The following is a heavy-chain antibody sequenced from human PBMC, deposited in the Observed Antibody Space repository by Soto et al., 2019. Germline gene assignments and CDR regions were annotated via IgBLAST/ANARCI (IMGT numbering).Heavy chain of an antibody. CDR3: ARPSFNSASGGYYFGMDV. CDR2: IIPFFGTT. D-gene: IGHD3-16*02. CDR1: GGTFTNHA. J-gene: IGHJ6*02. V-gene: IGHV1-69*01. Sequence: QLQLVQSGAEVKKPGSSVKVSCKASGGTFTNHAISWVRQAPGQGLEWMGGIIPFFGTTNYAQKLQVRVTLTAAESTSTAYMELSSLRYEDTAVYYCARPSFNSASGGYYFGMDVWGQGTTVTVSS.